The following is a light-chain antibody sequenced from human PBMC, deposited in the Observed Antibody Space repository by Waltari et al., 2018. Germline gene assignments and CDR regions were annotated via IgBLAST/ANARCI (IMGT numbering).Light chain of an antibody. CDR2: DVT. V-gene: IGLV2-23*02. CDR3: CSYANYVTF. Sequence: QSTLIQPASLSGSPGQSLTLPCTEINSDVGILVLASWYQQHPGKAPKLILYDVTKRPSGVSDRFSGSRSGDTASLTISTLQAEDEADYYCCSYANYVTFFGGGTKLTVL. CDR1: NSDVGILVL. J-gene: IGLJ2*01.